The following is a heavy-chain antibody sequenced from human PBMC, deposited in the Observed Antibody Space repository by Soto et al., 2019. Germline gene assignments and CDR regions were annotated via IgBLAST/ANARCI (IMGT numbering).Heavy chain of an antibody. D-gene: IGHD3-10*01. CDR3: AREFRYYYGSGSGLYYFDY. CDR1: GFTFSSYA. Sequence: QVQLVESGGGVVQPGRSLRLSCAASGFTFSSYAMHWVHQAPGKGLEWVPVISYDGGNKYYADSVKGRFTISRDNSKNTLYLQMNSLRAEDTAVYYCAREFRYYYGSGSGLYYFDYWGQGTLVTVSS. V-gene: IGHV3-30-3*01. J-gene: IGHJ4*02. CDR2: ISYDGGNK.